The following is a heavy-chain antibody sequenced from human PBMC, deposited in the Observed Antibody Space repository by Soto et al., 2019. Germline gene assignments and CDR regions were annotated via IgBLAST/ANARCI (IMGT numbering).Heavy chain of an antibody. D-gene: IGHD2-2*01. CDR1: GYTLTELS. CDR3: ATAAVPAAMGQYYYYYMDV. CDR2: FDPEDGET. V-gene: IGHV1-24*01. J-gene: IGHJ6*03. Sequence: ASVKVSCKVSGYTLTELSMHWVRQAPGKGLEWMGGFDPEDGETIYAQKFQGRVTMTEDTSTDTAYMELSSLRSEDTAVYYCATAAVPAAMGQYYYYYMDVWGKGTTVTVSS.